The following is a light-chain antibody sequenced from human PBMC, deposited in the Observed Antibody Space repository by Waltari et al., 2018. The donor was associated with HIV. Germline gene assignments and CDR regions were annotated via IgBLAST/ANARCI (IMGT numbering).Light chain of an antibody. J-gene: IGLJ3*02. CDR1: SSDVGGYNY. Sequence: QSALTQPRSVSGSPGQSVTISCTGTSSDVGGYNYVSWYQQHPGKAPKLMIYDVSKRPSGVPGRFSGSKSGNTASLTISGLQAGDEADYYCCSYAGSYTWVFGGGTKLTVL. CDR3: CSYAGSYTWV. CDR2: DVS. V-gene: IGLV2-11*01.